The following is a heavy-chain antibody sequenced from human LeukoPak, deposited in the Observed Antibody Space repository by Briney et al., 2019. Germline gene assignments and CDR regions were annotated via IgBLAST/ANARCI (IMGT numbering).Heavy chain of an antibody. V-gene: IGHV3-23*01. Sequence: GGSLRLSCTASAFTFSRYAMSWVRQAPGKGLEWVSAISGSDGSTYYADSVKGRFTISRDNSKNTLYLQMNSLRAEDTAVYYCAKGDYSSSSWGFDYWGQGTLVTVSS. J-gene: IGHJ4*02. CDR1: AFTFSRYA. CDR2: ISGSDGST. CDR3: AKGDYSSSSWGFDY. D-gene: IGHD6-6*01.